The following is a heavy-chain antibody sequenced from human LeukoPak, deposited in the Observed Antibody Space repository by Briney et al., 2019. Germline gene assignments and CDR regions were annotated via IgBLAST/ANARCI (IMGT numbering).Heavy chain of an antibody. V-gene: IGHV3-21*01. CDR1: GFTFSTYT. Sequence: TGGSLRLSCAASGFTFSTYTMDWVRQAPGKGLGWVSSISSSGDYIYYGDSVKGRFTISRDNAKNSLYLQMNSLRPEDTAVYYCARAVRYCGGDCSVDSWGQGTLVTVSS. D-gene: IGHD2-21*01. J-gene: IGHJ4*02. CDR3: ARAVRYCGGDCSVDS. CDR2: ISSSGDYI.